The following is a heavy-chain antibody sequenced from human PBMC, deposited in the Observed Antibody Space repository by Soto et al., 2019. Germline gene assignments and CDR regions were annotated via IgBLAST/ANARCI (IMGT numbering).Heavy chain of an antibody. Sequence: SETLSPTCASPSGPLRWSIWWMWVRHPPGKALEWIGEIYQSGSTNHNPSLKTRDTISVHKSKNQFSLKLSSVTAADTAVYYCAIGVIVVVPAAMTGYYYMDVWGKGTRVTVSS. CDR2: IYQSGST. CDR1: SGPLRWSIW. J-gene: IGHJ6*03. V-gene: IGHV4-4*02. CDR3: AIGVIVVVPAAMTGYYYMDV. D-gene: IGHD2-2*01.